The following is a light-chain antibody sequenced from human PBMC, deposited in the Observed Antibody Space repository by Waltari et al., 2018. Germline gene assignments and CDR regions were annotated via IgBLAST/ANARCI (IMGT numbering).Light chain of an antibody. CDR1: QSVSSSY. J-gene: IGKJ4*01. Sequence: EIVLTQSPGTLSLSPGERATLSCRASQSVSSSYLAWYQQKPGQAPRLLIYGASNRATGIPDRFSGSGSGTDFTLTISRLEPEDFAVYYCQQYCSSPHTFGGGTKVEIK. CDR3: QQYCSSPHT. CDR2: GAS. V-gene: IGKV3-20*01.